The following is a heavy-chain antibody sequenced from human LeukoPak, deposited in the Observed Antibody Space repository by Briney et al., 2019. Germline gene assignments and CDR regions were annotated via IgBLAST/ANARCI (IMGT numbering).Heavy chain of an antibody. Sequence: SVTVSCTASGFTFTSTAVQWVRQARGQRLEWIGWILVGSGNTNYAQMFQERVTLTWDVSTSTAYMVLSSLRSEDTAIYYCASDPPYTSSSAWWGQGTLVTVSS. CDR2: ILVGSGNT. J-gene: IGHJ4*02. D-gene: IGHD2-2*01. CDR3: ASDPPYTSSSAW. CDR1: GFTFTSTA. V-gene: IGHV1-58*01.